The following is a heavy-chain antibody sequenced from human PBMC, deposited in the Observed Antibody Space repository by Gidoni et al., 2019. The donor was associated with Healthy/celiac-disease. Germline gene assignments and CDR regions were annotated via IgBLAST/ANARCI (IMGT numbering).Heavy chain of an antibody. CDR3: KKGTVRGVITNWFDP. CDR1: GFTFSSYA. V-gene: IGHV3-30-3*01. J-gene: IGHJ5*02. Sequence: QVQLVESGGGVVQPGRSLRLSCAASGFTFSSYAMHWVRQAPGKGLEWVAVRSYDGSNKYYADSVKGRFTISRDNSKNTLYLQMNSLRAEDTAVYYCKKGTVRGVITNWFDPWGQGTLVTVSS. CDR2: RSYDGSNK. D-gene: IGHD3-10*01.